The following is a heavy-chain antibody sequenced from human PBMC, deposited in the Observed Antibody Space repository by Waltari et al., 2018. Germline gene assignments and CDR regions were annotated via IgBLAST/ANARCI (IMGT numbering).Heavy chain of an antibody. CDR1: GGTFSSYA. CDR2: SIPILGIA. CDR3: AGGPPYCSGGSCSYNWFDP. Sequence: QVQLVQSGAEVKKPGSSVKVSCKASGGTFSSYAISWVRQAPGQGLEWMGGSIPILGIANYAQKFQGRVTITADESTSTAYMELSSRRSEDTAVYYCAGGPPYCSGGSCSYNWFDPWGQGTLVTVSS. D-gene: IGHD2-15*01. V-gene: IGHV1-69*04. J-gene: IGHJ5*02.